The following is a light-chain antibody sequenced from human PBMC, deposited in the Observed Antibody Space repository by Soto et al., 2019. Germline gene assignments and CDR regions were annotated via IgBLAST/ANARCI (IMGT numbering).Light chain of an antibody. CDR1: SSDVGGSNY. CDR2: DVT. V-gene: IGLV2-8*01. Sequence: QSALTQPPSASGSPGQSVTISCTGTSSDVGGSNYDSWYQQHPGKVPKLIIYDVTKRPSGVPDRFSGSKSGNTASLAVSGLQAEDEADYYCSSQAGNNVIFGGGTKVTVL. CDR3: SSQAGNNVI. J-gene: IGLJ2*01.